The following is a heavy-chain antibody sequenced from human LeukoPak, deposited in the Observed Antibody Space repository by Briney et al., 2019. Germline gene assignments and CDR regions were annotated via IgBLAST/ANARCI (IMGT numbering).Heavy chain of an antibody. CDR3: AKSTGTTNNWFDP. CDR2: ISWNSGNI. Sequence: PGRSLRLSCAASGFTFDNYAMHWVRQAPGKGLEWVSSISWNSGNIGYADSVKGRFTISRDNAKNSLYLQMNSLRAEDTALYYCAKSTGTTNNWFDPWGQGTLVTVSS. V-gene: IGHV3-9*01. CDR1: GFTFDNYA. J-gene: IGHJ5*02. D-gene: IGHD1-1*01.